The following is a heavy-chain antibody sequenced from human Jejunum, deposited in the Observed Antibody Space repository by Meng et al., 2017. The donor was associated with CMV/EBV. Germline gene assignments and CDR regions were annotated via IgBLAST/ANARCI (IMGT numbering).Heavy chain of an antibody. J-gene: IGHJ4*02. CDR2: TYSGGST. V-gene: IGHV3-66*02. Sequence: SCAASGFTISSDYMSWVRQAPGKGLEWVSVTYSGGSTYYADSVKGRFTISRDNSKNTLYLQMNSLRAEDTAVYYCARGDVYFDYWGQGTLVTVSS. CDR3: ARGDVYFDY. CDR1: GFTISSDY.